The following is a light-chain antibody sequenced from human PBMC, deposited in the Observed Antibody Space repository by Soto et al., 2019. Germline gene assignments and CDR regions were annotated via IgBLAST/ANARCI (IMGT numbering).Light chain of an antibody. J-gene: IGLJ1*01. CDR1: SSDIGGYNY. CDR3: SSDTSSSTV. Sequence: QSVLTQPASVSGSPGQSITISCTGTSSDIGGYNYVSWYQQHPGKAPKLMIYDVSNRPSGVSNRFSGSKSGNTASLPISGLLAEDEADYYCSSDTSSSTVCVTGTKVTVL. CDR2: DVS. V-gene: IGLV2-14*01.